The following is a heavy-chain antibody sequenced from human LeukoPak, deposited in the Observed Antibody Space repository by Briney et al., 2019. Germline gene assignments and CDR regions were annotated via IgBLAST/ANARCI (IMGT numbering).Heavy chain of an antibody. CDR2: ISYDGSNK. J-gene: IGHJ4*02. V-gene: IGHV3-30-3*01. CDR1: GFTFSSYA. CDR3: ARRTLLAIDY. Sequence: PGGSLRLSCAASGFTFSSYAMHWVRQAPGKGLEWVAVISYDGSNKYYADSVKGRFTISRDNSKNTLYLQMNSLRAEDTAVYYCARRTLLAIDYWGQGTLVTVSS. D-gene: IGHD3-3*01.